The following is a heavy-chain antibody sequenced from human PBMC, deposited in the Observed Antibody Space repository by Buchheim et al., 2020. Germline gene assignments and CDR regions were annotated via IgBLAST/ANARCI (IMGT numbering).Heavy chain of an antibody. Sequence: VQLVESGGGVVQPGGSLRLSCAASGFSLSDHYMDWVRQAPGKGLEWVGRSRNKANSYTTDYAASVKGRFTISRDDSKNSLHLQMNSLKTDDTAVYYCATLIAVAGTGYWGQGTL. CDR2: SRNKANSYTT. J-gene: IGHJ4*02. D-gene: IGHD6-19*01. CDR1: GFSLSDHY. V-gene: IGHV3-72*01. CDR3: ATLIAVAGTGY.